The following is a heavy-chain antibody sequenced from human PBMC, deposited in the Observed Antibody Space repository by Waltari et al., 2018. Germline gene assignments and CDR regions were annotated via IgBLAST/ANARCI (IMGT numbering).Heavy chain of an antibody. D-gene: IGHD5-12*01. CDR1: GVSITSNRHY. CDR3: ATYIGASVGTAAFDV. Sequence: QLQLQESGPRLVRPSETLSLICRVSGVSITSNRHYWAWIRQSPGQGREWIGTVSYSGTTYISPSLKSRVSVSRDTSKNQVSLILGSVTAADMAVYYCATYIGASVGTAAFDVWGQGTMVTVSS. CDR2: VSYSGTT. V-gene: IGHV4-39*01. J-gene: IGHJ3*01.